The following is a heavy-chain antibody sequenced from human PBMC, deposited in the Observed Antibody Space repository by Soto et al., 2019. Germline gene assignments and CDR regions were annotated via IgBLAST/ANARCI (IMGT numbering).Heavy chain of an antibody. V-gene: IGHV4-59*01. D-gene: IGHD6-19*01. Sequence: QVQLQESGPGLVKPSETLSLTCTVSGGCISSYYWSWIRQPPGKGLEWIGYIYYSGSTNYNPSLKSRVTIAVDTPKNQFSLKLSSVTAADTAVYYCARGSYSSGWLVGFDYWGQGTLVTVSS. CDR1: GGCISSYY. J-gene: IGHJ4*02. CDR2: IYYSGST. CDR3: ARGSYSSGWLVGFDY.